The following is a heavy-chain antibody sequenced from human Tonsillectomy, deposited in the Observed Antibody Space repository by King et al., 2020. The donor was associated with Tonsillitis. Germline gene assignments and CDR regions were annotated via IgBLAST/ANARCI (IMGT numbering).Heavy chain of an antibody. CDR2: INHSGST. Sequence: QVQLQQWGAGLLKPSETLSLTRAVYGGSFSGYYWSWIRQPPGKGLEWIGEINHSGSTNYNPSLKSRVTISVDTSKNQFSLKLSSVTAADTAVYYCARCRYYDSSGYYSDSDLDYWGQGTLVTVSS. CDR1: GGSFSGYY. V-gene: IGHV4-34*01. D-gene: IGHD3-22*01. CDR3: ARCRYYDSSGYYSDSDLDY. J-gene: IGHJ4*02.